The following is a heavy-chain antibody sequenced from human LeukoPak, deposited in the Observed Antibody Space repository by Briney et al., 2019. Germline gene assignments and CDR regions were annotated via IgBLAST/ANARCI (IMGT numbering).Heavy chain of an antibody. CDR3: AREGFPPGVLH. V-gene: IGHV3-7*01. CDR2: IKPDGSDK. D-gene: IGHD2-2*01. Sequence: PGGSLRLSCEASGFTFSTYWMSWVRQAPGKGPECVANIKPDGSDKYYVDSMKGRFTISRDNAKNSLHLQMNNLRAEDTAVYYCAREGFPPGVLHWGQGTLVTVSS. CDR1: GFTFSTYW. J-gene: IGHJ1*01.